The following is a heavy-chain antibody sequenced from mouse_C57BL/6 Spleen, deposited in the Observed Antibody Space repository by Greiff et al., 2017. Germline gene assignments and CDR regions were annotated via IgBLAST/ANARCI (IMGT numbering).Heavy chain of an antibody. V-gene: IGHV1-72*01. Sequence: QVQLQQPGAELVKPGASVKLSCKASGYTFTSYWMNWVKQRPGRGLEWIGRIDPNGGGTKYNEKFKSKATLTVDKASSTGYMQLSSLTSEDSAVYYCARERDSYGFFAMDDRGQGPTVTVSS. CDR1: GYTFTSYW. CDR2: IDPNGGGT. D-gene: IGHD3-3*01. CDR3: ARERDSYGFFAMDD. J-gene: IGHJ4*01.